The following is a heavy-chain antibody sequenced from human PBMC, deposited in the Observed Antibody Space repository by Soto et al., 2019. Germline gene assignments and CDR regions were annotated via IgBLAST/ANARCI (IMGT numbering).Heavy chain of an antibody. J-gene: IGHJ6*02. D-gene: IGHD2-15*01. V-gene: IGHV2-5*02. Sequence: QITLKESGPTLVKPTQTLTLTCTFSGFSLSTSGVGVAWIRQPPGKALEWLALIYWDDDKRYRPSLESRLTITKDTSKNQVVLTMTNMDSVHTATYCCAYLTCSGGSCYWFTFSGMNVWGQGTTVTVSS. CDR2: IYWDDDK. CDR3: AYLTCSGGSCYWFTFSGMNV. CDR1: GFSLSTSGVG.